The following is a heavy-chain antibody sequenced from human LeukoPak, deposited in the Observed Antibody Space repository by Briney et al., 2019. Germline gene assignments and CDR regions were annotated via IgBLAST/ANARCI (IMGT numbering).Heavy chain of an antibody. Sequence: PGGSLSLSCAASGFTFSSYTMHWVRQTPGKGLEWVAVISYDGSNTYYADSVKGRFTISRDNSKNTLYLQMNSLRAEDTAVYYCARARDGYNSCFDYWGQGALVTVSS. D-gene: IGHD5-24*01. V-gene: IGHV3-30*04. CDR1: GFTFSSYT. CDR2: ISYDGSNT. CDR3: ARARDGYNSCFDY. J-gene: IGHJ4*02.